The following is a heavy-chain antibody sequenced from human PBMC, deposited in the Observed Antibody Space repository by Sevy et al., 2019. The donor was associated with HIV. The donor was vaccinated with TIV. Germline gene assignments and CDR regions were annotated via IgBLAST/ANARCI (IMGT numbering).Heavy chain of an antibody. J-gene: IGHJ4*02. D-gene: IGHD3-22*01. Sequence: ASVKVSCKVSGYTLTKLAMHWVRQAPGKGLEWMGTFDPEDGETIYAQKFQGRVTMTEDTFIDTAYMELSSLRSEDTAVFSCAITKDYYGNSGSPFDSWGQGTLVTVSS. CDR2: FDPEDGET. V-gene: IGHV1-24*01. CDR1: GYTLTKLA. CDR3: AITKDYYGNSGSPFDS.